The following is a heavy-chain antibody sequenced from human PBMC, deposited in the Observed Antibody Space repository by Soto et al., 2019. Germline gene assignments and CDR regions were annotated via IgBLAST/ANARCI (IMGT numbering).Heavy chain of an antibody. Sequence: SETLCVTCTFSGGSISSSSYYWGGIRQPPGKGLEWIGSIYYSGSTYYNPSLKSRVTISVDTSKKQFSLKLSSVTAADTAVYYCARLRIGNFDYWGHGTMVTVSS. CDR1: GGSISSSSYY. CDR3: ARLRIGNFDY. CDR2: IYYSGST. D-gene: IGHD1-26*01. J-gene: IGHJ4*01. V-gene: IGHV4-39*01.